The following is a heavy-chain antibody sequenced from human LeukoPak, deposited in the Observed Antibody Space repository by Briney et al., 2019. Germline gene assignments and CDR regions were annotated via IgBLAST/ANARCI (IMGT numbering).Heavy chain of an antibody. CDR2: IIPIFGIA. J-gene: IGHJ5*02. Sequence: SVKVSCKASGGTFSSYAISWVRQAPGQGLEWMGRIIPIFGIANYAQKFQGRVTITSDKSTSTAYMELSSLRSEDTAVYYCARAVAARPFDPWGQGTLVTVSS. V-gene: IGHV1-69*04. D-gene: IGHD6-6*01. CDR3: ARAVAARPFDP. CDR1: GGTFSSYA.